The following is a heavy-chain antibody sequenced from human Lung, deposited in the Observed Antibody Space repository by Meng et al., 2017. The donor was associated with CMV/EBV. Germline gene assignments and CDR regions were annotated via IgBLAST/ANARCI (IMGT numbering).Heavy chain of an antibody. J-gene: IGHJ2*01. CDR1: GFTFSGYS. D-gene: IGHD4-23*01. CDR3: ARVMYPGGNPYWYFDL. V-gene: IGHV3-21*01. CDR2: ISSSSSYI. Sequence: GGSLRLXCAASGFTFSGYSMNWVRRAPGKGLEWVSSISSSSSYIYYADSVKGRFTISRDNAKNSLYLQMNSLRAEDTAIYYCARVMYPGGNPYWYFDLWGRGTLVTVSS.